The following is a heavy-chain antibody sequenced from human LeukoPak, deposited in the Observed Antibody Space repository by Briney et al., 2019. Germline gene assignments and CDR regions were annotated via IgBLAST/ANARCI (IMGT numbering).Heavy chain of an antibody. D-gene: IGHD2-15*01. CDR3: GGLPPADY. CDR1: GGSISSSSNY. V-gene: IGHV4-39*07. J-gene: IGHJ4*02. Sequence: SETLSLTCTVSGGSISSSSNYWGWIRQPPGKGLEWIGSIYYSGSTYYNPSLKSRVTISVDTSKNQFFLKLSSVTAACTGVYSCGGLPPADYWGQGALVTVSS. CDR2: IYYSGST.